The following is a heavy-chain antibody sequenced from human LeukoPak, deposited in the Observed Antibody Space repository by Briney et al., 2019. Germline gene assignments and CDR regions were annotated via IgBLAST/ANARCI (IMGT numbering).Heavy chain of an antibody. D-gene: IGHD1-26*01. Sequence: SSETLSLTCTVSGDSISTDYWTWIRQPPGKGLELLGYVYYSGRTNYTPSLNSRVTISVDTAKYQFSLKLRSVTASDTAVYYRARLRGGSYAPDAYFYYGMDVWGQGTTVIVSS. V-gene: IGHV4-59*08. CDR1: GDSISTDY. J-gene: IGHJ6*02. CDR3: ARLRGGSYAPDAYFYYGMDV. CDR2: VYYSGRT.